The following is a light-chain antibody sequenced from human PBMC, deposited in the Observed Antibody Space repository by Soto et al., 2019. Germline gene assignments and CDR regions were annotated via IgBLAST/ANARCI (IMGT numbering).Light chain of an antibody. CDR2: ATS. V-gene: IGKV1-9*01. Sequence: DIQLTQSPSSLSASVGDRVTITCRASQDISNYLAWYQQEPGKAPKLLIYATSTLQSGVPSRFSGSGSGTYFTLTIANLQPEDSATYYCQQLNSYPPWTFGQGTRLEI. CDR1: QDISNY. CDR3: QQLNSYPPWT. J-gene: IGKJ5*01.